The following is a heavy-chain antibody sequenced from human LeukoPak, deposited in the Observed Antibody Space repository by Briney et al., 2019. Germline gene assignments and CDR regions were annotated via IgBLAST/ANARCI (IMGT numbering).Heavy chain of an antibody. CDR2: ISAYDGNT. J-gene: IGHJ4*02. V-gene: IGHV1-18*01. D-gene: IGHD3-10*01. CDR1: GYTFTSYG. Sequence: ASVEVSCKASGYTFTSYGISWVRQAPGQGLEWMGWISAYDGNTNSAQKLQGRVTMTTDTSTSTAYMELRSLRPDDTAVYYCARDGYGSGKGYFDYWGQGTLVTVSS. CDR3: ARDGYGSGKGYFDY.